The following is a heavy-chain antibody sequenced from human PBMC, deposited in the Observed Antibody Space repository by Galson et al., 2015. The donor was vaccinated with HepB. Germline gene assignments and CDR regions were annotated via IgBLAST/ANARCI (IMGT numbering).Heavy chain of an antibody. Sequence: SLRLSCAASGFTFSNYAMSWVRQAPGKGLEWVSAISGSGGSTYYGDSVKGRFTISRDNSKNTLYLQMNSLRAEDTAVYYCAKYYDFWSGYHRSAYFDYWGQGTLVTVSS. CDR1: GFTFSNYA. V-gene: IGHV3-23*01. J-gene: IGHJ4*02. CDR3: AKYYDFWSGYHRSAYFDY. D-gene: IGHD3-3*01. CDR2: ISGSGGST.